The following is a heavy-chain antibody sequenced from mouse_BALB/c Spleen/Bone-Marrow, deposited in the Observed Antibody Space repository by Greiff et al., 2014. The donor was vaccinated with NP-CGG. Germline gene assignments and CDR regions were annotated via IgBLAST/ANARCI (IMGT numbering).Heavy chain of an antibody. CDR3: ARAYYRYAMDY. CDR2: IYYSGTI. CDR1: GISITTGNYR. V-gene: IGHV3-5*02. J-gene: IGHJ4*01. Sequence: EVQLQESGPGLVKPSQTVSLTCTVTGISITTGNYRWSWIRQFPGNKLEWIGFIYYSGTITYNPSLTSRTTITRDTSKNQFFLEVNSLTAEDTATYYCARAYYRYAMDYWGQGTSVTVSS. D-gene: IGHD2-14*01.